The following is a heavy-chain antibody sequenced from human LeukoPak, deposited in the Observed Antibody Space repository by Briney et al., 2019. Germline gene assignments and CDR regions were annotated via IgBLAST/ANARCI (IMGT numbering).Heavy chain of an antibody. CDR1: GFTFSSYS. V-gene: IGHV3-21*04. Sequence: GGSLRLSCAASGFTFSSYSMNWVRQAPGKGLEWVSSISSSSSYIYYADSVKGRFTISRDNAKNSLYLQMNSLRAEDTALYYCAKGMDTVMVTTGADYWGQGTLVTVSS. CDR2: ISSSSSYI. J-gene: IGHJ4*02. D-gene: IGHD5-18*01. CDR3: AKGMDTVMVTTGADY.